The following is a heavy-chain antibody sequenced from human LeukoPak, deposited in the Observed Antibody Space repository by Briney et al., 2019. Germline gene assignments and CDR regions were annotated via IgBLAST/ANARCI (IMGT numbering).Heavy chain of an antibody. CDR2: INHSGST. CDR1: GGSFSGYY. Sequence: SETLSLTCAVYGGSFSGYYWSWIRQPPGKGLEWIGEINHSGSTNYNPSLKSRVTISVDTSKNQFSLKLSSVTAADTAVYYCARFERAAVAGYYYYYGMDVWGQGTTVTVSS. D-gene: IGHD6-19*01. CDR3: ARFERAAVAGYYYYYGMDV. V-gene: IGHV4-34*01. J-gene: IGHJ6*02.